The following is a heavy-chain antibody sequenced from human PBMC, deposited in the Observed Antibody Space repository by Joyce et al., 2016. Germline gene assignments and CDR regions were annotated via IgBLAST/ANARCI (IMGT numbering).Heavy chain of an antibody. V-gene: IGHV4-34*01. Sequence: QVQLQEWGAGLLKPSETLSLTCAGYGGSLSGYYWSWIRQAPGMGLEWIGEVNDRGRTNYNPSLKSRATTSMDTDKNQFSLRLTTVTAADTAVYFCARARRGIILARGEMGEYLQHWGRGTVVIVSS. CDR3: ARARRGIILARGEMGEYLQH. CDR1: GGSLSGYY. CDR2: VNDRGRT. D-gene: IGHD3-10*01. J-gene: IGHJ1*01.